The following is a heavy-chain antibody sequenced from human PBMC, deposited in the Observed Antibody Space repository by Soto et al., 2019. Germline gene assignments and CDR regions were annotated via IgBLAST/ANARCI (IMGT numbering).Heavy chain of an antibody. CDR3: ARSYGSGSRALDF. CDR1: GDTFSTYT. V-gene: IGHV1-69*02. J-gene: IGHJ4*02. Sequence: QVHLVQSGAEVKKPGSSVKVSCKASGDTFSTYTINWVRQAPGQRLEWMGRIIPMLGMSNYALKFQGRVTSTADRSTTTVYLHLSSLRSDDTAVYYCARSYGSGSRALDFWGQGTLVTVSS. CDR2: IIPMLGMS. D-gene: IGHD3-10*01.